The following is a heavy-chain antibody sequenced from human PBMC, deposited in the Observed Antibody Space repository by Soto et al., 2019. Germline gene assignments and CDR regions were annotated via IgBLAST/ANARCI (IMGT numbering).Heavy chain of an antibody. J-gene: IGHJ6*02. CDR3: AKDLERGQFTIYYYYGMDV. CDR1: GFTFSNYG. Sequence: PGESLKISCAASGFTFSNYGMSWVRQAPGKGLEWVSAITGSGVSTYYADSVKGRFTISRDNSKNTLFLQMNSLRAEDTAVYYCAKDLERGQFTIYYYYGMDVWGQGTTVTVSS. V-gene: IGHV3-23*01. CDR2: ITGSGVST. D-gene: IGHD3-3*01.